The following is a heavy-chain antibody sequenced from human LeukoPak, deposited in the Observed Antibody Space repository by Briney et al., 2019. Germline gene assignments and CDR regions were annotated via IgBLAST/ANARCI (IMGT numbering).Heavy chain of an antibody. CDR3: ARYGNGAWLGHYAFDM. CDR1: GFTFSSYG. Sequence: GGSLRLSCAASGFTFSSYGMHWVRQAPGKGLEWVAVIWYDGSNKYYADSVKGRFTISRDNSKNTLYLQMNSLRAEDTAVYYCARYGNGAWLGHYAFDMWGQGTMVTVSS. J-gene: IGHJ3*02. CDR2: IWYDGSNK. V-gene: IGHV3-33*01. D-gene: IGHD6-19*01.